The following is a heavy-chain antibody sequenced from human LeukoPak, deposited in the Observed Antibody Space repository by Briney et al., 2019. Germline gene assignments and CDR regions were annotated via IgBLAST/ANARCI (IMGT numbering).Heavy chain of an antibody. CDR3: ARGVYYYGSGSYAFDI. CDR1: GGSISSYY. D-gene: IGHD3-10*01. V-gene: IGHV4-59*01. CDR2: IYYSGST. Sequence: SETLSLTCTVSGGSISSYYWSWIRQPPGKGLEWIGYIYYSGSTNYNPSLKSRVTISVDTSKNQFSLKLSSVTAADTAMYYCARGVYYYGSGSYAFDIWGQGTMVTVSS. J-gene: IGHJ3*02.